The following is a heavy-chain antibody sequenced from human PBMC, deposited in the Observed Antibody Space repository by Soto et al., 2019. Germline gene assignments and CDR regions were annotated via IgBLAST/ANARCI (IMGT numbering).Heavy chain of an antibody. J-gene: IGHJ4*02. Sequence: ASVKVSCKASGYTFTASGISWVRQAPGQGLEWMGWASIYNGHTEYSPKFLGRVVMTTDTSADTAYLELRSLRPDDAALYYCARWDDYGASDQYHFDHWGQGTLVTVSS. D-gene: IGHD4-17*01. CDR1: GYTFTASG. CDR3: ARWDDYGASDQYHFDH. V-gene: IGHV1-18*01. CDR2: ASIYNGHT.